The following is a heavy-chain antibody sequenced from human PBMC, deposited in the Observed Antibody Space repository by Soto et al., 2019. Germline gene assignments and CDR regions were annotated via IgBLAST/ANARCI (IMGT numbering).Heavy chain of an antibody. J-gene: IGHJ6*02. CDR2: IYTSGST. D-gene: IGHD3-3*01. V-gene: IGHV4-4*07. Sequence: PSETLSLTCTVSGDSINSYYWSWIRQPAGKGLEWIGRIYTSGSTNYNPSLKSRVTMSVDTSKNQFSLKLNSVTAADTAVYYCARELMTYYDFWSGSNPAGMDVWGQGTLVTAP. CDR1: GDSINSYY. CDR3: ARELMTYYDFWSGSNPAGMDV.